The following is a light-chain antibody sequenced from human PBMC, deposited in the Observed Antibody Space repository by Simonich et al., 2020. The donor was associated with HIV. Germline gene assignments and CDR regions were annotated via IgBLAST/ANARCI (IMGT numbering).Light chain of an antibody. Sequence: QSVLTQPPSVSGAPGQRVTISCTGSSSNIGADSDVHWYQQLPGTAPKLLIYGNTNRPSGVPDRFSGSKSGTSASLAITGLQAEDEANYDCQSYDSSLSGDVVFGGGTKLTVL. CDR2: GNT. CDR3: QSYDSSLSGDVV. V-gene: IGLV1-40*01. J-gene: IGLJ2*01. CDR1: SSNIGADSD.